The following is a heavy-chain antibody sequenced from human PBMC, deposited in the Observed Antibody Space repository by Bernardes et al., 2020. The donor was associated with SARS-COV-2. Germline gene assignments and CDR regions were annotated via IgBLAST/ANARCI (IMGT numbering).Heavy chain of an antibody. CDR2: IYPGDSET. V-gene: IGHV5-51*01. Sequence: GWSLKISCKVSGYSFSNYWIGWVRQMPGKGLEWMGIIYPGDSETRYSPSFQGQVTISADKSISTTYLQWSSLKASDTAMYYCARQDYYGSGSYGTGGMDVWGQGTTVTVSS. D-gene: IGHD3-10*01. J-gene: IGHJ6*02. CDR1: GYSFSNYW. CDR3: ARQDYYGSGSYGTGGMDV.